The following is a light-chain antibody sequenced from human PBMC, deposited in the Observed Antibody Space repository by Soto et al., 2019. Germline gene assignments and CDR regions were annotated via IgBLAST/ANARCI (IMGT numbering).Light chain of an antibody. CDR3: QQYGSSLIT. Sequence: EIVLTQSPGTLSLSPGERATLSCRASQSVRSNYLAWYQQKPGQAPRLLIYGASTRATGIPDTFSGRGSGTDFTLTISRLEPEDFAVYYCQQYGSSLITFGPGTRLEIK. V-gene: IGKV3-20*01. J-gene: IGKJ5*01. CDR2: GAS. CDR1: QSVRSNY.